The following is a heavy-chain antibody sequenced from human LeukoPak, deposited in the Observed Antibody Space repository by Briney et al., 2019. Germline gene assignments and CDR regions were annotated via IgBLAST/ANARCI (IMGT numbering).Heavy chain of an antibody. Sequence: GGSLRLSCAASGFTVSSYYMSWVRQAPGKGLEWVSVIYSGGSTYYADSVKGRFTISRDNSKNTLYLQMNSLRAEDTAVYYCASSAFSSSGWYGDYWGQGTLVTVSS. D-gene: IGHD6-19*01. CDR1: GFTVSSYY. CDR3: ASSAFSSSGWYGDY. J-gene: IGHJ4*02. V-gene: IGHV3-53*01. CDR2: IYSGGST.